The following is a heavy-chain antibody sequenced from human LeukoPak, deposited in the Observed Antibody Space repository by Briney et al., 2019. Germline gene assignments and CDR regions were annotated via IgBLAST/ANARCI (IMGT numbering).Heavy chain of an antibody. J-gene: IGHJ4*02. Sequence: ASVKVSCKASGYTFTSYYMHWVRQAPGQGLEWMGLINPTGGSTGYAQKFRGRVTMTTDTSTNTAYMELRSLRSDNTAVYYCARGSKWEHLDYWGQGTLVTVSS. CDR2: INPTGGST. CDR1: GYTFTSYY. V-gene: IGHV1-46*01. CDR3: ARGSKWEHLDY. D-gene: IGHD1-26*01.